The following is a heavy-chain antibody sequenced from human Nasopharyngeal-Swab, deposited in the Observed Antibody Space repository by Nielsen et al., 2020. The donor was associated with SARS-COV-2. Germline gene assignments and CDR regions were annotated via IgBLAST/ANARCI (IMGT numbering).Heavy chain of an antibody. CDR2: ISAYNGNT. Sequence: ASVKVSCKASGYTFTSYGISWVRQAPGQGLEWMGWISAYNGNTNYAQKLQGRVTMTTDTSTSIAYMELRSLRSDDTAVYYCARVVTRPYYYGMDVWGQGTTVTVSS. CDR1: GYTFTSYG. D-gene: IGHD4-23*01. V-gene: IGHV1-18*01. CDR3: ARVVTRPYYYGMDV. J-gene: IGHJ6*02.